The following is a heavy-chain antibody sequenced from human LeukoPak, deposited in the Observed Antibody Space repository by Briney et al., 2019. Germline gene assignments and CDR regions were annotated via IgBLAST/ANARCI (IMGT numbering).Heavy chain of an antibody. Sequence: SETLSLTCTVSGGSISSYYWSWIRQPPGKGLEWIGYIYYSGSTNYNPSLKSRVTISVDTSKNQFSLKLSSVTAADTAVYYCAGIRWHDRDRYYFDYWGQGTLVTVSS. V-gene: IGHV4-59*01. CDR1: GGSISSYY. J-gene: IGHJ4*02. CDR2: IYYSGST. CDR3: AGIRWHDRDRYYFDY. D-gene: IGHD3-22*01.